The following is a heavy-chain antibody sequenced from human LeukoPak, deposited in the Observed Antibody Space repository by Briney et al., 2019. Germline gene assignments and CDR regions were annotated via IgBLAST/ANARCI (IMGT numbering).Heavy chain of an antibody. J-gene: IGHJ4*02. CDR2: ISGSGGST. CDR1: GFTFSSHA. Sequence: GGSLRLSCAASGFTFSSHAMSWVRQAPGKGLEWVSAISGSGGSTYYADSVKGRFTISRDNSKNTLYLQMNSLRAEDTAVYYCSKTYYGGYDYNFGFVYWGQGTLVTVSS. CDR3: SKTYYGGYDYNFGFVY. V-gene: IGHV3-23*01. D-gene: IGHD5-12*01.